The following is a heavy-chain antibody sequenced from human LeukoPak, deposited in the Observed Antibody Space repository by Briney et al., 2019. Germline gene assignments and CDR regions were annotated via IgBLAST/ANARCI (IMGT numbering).Heavy chain of an antibody. CDR1: GGSVSSGSYC. CDR3: ARIPFVVVPAAIDY. CDR2: IYYSGST. V-gene: IGHV4-61*01. J-gene: IGHJ4*02. D-gene: IGHD2-2*02. Sequence: PSETLSLTCTVSGGSVSSGSYCWSWIPPAPGQGLEGIGYIYYSGSTNYNPSLKSRVTISVDTSKNQFSLKLSSVTAADTAVYCCARIPFVVVPAAIDYWGQGTLVTVSS.